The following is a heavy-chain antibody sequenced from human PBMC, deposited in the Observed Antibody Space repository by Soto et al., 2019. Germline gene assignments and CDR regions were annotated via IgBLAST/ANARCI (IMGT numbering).Heavy chain of an antibody. V-gene: IGHV4-30-4*01. J-gene: IGHJ4*02. CDR2: IYYSGST. CDR1: GVPISTDDYY. Sequence: SETLSLTCTVSGVPISTDDYYWTWIRQPPGKGLEWIGYIYYSGSTYYNWSLKSRVTISIDTSKNQFSLNLSSVTAADTAVYYCASGKRVEGSHYLDNWGQGTLVTVSS. D-gene: IGHD1-26*01. CDR3: ASGKRVEGSHYLDN.